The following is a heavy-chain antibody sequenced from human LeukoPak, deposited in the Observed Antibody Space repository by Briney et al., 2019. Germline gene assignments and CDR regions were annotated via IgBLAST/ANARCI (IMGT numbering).Heavy chain of an antibody. Sequence: ASVKVSCKASGYTFTSYGISGVRQAPGQGLEWMGWISPYNGNTNYAQKLQGRVTMTTDTSTSTAYMELRSLRSEDTAAYYCARDTQSGGSGSFEFDYWGQGTLVTVSS. CDR3: ARDTQSGGSGSFEFDY. CDR1: GYTFTSYG. CDR2: ISPYNGNT. D-gene: IGHD3-10*01. J-gene: IGHJ4*02. V-gene: IGHV1-18*01.